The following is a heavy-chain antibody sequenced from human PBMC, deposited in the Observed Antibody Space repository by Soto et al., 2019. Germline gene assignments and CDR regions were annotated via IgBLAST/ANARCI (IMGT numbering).Heavy chain of an antibody. V-gene: IGHV1-69*01. D-gene: IGHD2-8*01. J-gene: IGHJ6*02. Sequence: QVQLVQSGAEVKKPGSSVKVSCKASGGTFSSYAISWVRQAPGQGLEWMGGIIPIFGTANYAQKFQGRVTITADESTSTAYMELGSLRSEDTAVYYCASLWGYCTKGVCYGHYYYGMDVWGQGTTVTVSS. CDR2: IIPIFGTA. CDR3: ASLWGYCTKGVCYGHYYYGMDV. CDR1: GGTFSSYA.